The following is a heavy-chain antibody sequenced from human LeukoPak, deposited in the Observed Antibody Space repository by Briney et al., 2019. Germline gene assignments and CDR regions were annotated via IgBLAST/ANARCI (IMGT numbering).Heavy chain of an antibody. CDR2: ISAYNGNT. J-gene: IGHJ4*02. D-gene: IGHD3-10*01. Sequence: ASVKVSCKASGYTFTSYGISWVRQAPGQGLEWMGWISAYNGNTNYAQKLQGRVPMTTDTSTRTAYMELRSLRSDDTAVYYCARVVWFGELVAEYDYWGQGTLVTVSS. CDR3: ARVVWFGELVAEYDY. V-gene: IGHV1-18*01. CDR1: GYTFTSYG.